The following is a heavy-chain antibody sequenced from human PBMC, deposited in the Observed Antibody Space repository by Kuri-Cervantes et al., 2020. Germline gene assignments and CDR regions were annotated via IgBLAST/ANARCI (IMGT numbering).Heavy chain of an antibody. D-gene: IGHD6-19*01. J-gene: IGHJ4*02. Sequence: KVSCKGSGYSFPSYWIGWVRQMPGKGLEWMGIIYPGDSDTRYSPSFQGQVTISADKSISTAYLQRSSLKASDTAMYFCARLPDSRGPLHFDYWGQGALVTVSS. CDR3: ARLPDSRGPLHFDY. CDR1: GYSFPSYW. V-gene: IGHV5-51*01. CDR2: IYPGDSDT.